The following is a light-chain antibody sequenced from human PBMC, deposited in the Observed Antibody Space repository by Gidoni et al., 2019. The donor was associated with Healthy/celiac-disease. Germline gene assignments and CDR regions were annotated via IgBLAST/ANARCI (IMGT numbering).Light chain of an antibody. CDR1: NSGSKS. CDR3: QVWDSSSDQGYV. J-gene: IGLJ1*01. CDR2: YDS. V-gene: IGLV3-21*04. Sequence: SYLLPQPPSASVAPGKTARITCGGNNSGSKSVHWYQQKPGQSPVLVIYYDSDRPSGIPERFSGSNSGNTATLTISRVEAGDEADYYCQVWDSSSDQGYVFGTGTKVXV.